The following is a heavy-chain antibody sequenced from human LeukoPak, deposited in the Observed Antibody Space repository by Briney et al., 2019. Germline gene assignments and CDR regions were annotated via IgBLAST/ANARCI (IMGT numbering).Heavy chain of an antibody. Sequence: GGSLRLSCAASGFTFSGSAMHWVRQASGKGLEWVGRIRSKANSYATAYAASVKGRFTIYRDDSKNTAYLQMNSLTTEDTAVYYCTSLSRTYYYYMDVWGKGTTVTVSS. CDR1: GFTFSGSA. V-gene: IGHV3-73*01. CDR2: IRSKANSYAT. J-gene: IGHJ6*03. CDR3: TSLSRTYYYYMDV.